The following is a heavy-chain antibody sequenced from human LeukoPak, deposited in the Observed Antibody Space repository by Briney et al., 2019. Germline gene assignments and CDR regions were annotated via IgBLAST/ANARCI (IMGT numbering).Heavy chain of an antibody. CDR1: GFTFSSYG. V-gene: IGHV3-30*03. CDR3: ASYYDSSGPFDY. D-gene: IGHD3-22*01. J-gene: IGHJ4*02. CDR2: ISYDGSNK. Sequence: GGSLRLSCAASGFTFSSYGMHWVRQAPGKGLEWVAVISYDGSNKCYADSVKGRFTISRDNSKNTLYLQMNSLRAEDTAVYYCASYYDSSGPFDYWGQGTLVTVSS.